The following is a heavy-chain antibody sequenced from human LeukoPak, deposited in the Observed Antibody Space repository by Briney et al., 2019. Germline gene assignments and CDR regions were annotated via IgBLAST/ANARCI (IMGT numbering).Heavy chain of an antibody. CDR2: IYPGDSDT. D-gene: IGHD3-22*01. CDR3: ARRRYDSSGYYQYAWFDY. Sequence: GESLKISCKGSGYSITSYWIGWVRQMPGKGLEWMGIIYPGDSDTRYSPSFQGQVTISADKSISTAYLQWSSLKASDTAMYYCARRRYDSSGYYQYAWFDYWGQGTLVTVSS. CDR1: GYSITSYW. J-gene: IGHJ4*02. V-gene: IGHV5-51*01.